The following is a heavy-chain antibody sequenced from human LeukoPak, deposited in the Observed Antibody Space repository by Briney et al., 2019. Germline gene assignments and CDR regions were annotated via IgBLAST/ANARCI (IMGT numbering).Heavy chain of an antibody. Sequence: NPSETLSLTCTVSGGSISSYYWSWIRQPPGKGLEWIGYIYYSGSTNYNPSLESRVTISVDTSKNQFSLKLSSVTAADTAVYYCARITWGVVPAAMSPWGQGTLVTVSS. CDR1: GGSISSYY. CDR2: IYYSGST. V-gene: IGHV4-59*08. D-gene: IGHD2-2*01. J-gene: IGHJ5*02. CDR3: ARITWGVVPAAMSP.